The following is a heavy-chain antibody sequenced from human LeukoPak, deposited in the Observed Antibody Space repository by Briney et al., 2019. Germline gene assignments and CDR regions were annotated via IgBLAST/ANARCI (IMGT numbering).Heavy chain of an antibody. CDR2: IIPIFGTA. J-gene: IGHJ4*02. V-gene: IGHV1-69*13. Sequence: ASVKVSCKASGGTFSSYAISWVRQAPGQGLEWMGGIIPIFGTANYAQKFQGRVTITADESTSTAYMELSSLRSEDTAVYYCARGLRVLRYFPWDYWGQGTLVTVSS. D-gene: IGHD3-9*01. CDR3: ARGLRVLRYFPWDY. CDR1: GGTFSSYA.